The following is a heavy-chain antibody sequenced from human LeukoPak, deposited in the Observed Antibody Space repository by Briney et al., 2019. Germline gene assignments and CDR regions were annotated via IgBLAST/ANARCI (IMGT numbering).Heavy chain of an antibody. CDR2: ISGSGGTT. Sequence: GGSLRLSCAASGFTFSSYVMSWVRQAPGKGLEWVSGISGSGGTTYHADSVKGRFTISRDNAKNSLYLQMNSLRAEDTALYYCARRGTSFDYWGQGTLVTVSS. V-gene: IGHV3-23*01. CDR3: ARRGTSFDY. CDR1: GFTFSSYV. D-gene: IGHD3-3*01. J-gene: IGHJ4*02.